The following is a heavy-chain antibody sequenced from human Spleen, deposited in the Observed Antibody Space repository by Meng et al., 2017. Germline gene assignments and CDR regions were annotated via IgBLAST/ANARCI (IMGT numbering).Heavy chain of an antibody. D-gene: IGHD6-19*01. CDR2: ISWNSGSI. V-gene: IGHV3-9*03. Sequence: GGSLRLSCAASGFTFGNYAMHWVRQAPGKGLEWVSGISWNSGSIDYADSVKGRFTISRDNAKNSLYLQMSGLRVEDMAVYFCAKDMFSGAVTGIGAFTIWGQGTMVTVSS. CDR3: AKDMFSGAVTGIGAFTI. CDR1: GFTFGNYA. J-gene: IGHJ3*02.